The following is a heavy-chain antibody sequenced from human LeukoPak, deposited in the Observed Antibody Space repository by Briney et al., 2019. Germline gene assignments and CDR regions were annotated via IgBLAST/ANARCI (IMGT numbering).Heavy chain of an antibody. D-gene: IGHD1-26*01. CDR3: AKASGSYFRLVYFDY. J-gene: IGHJ4*02. Sequence: GGSLRLSCAASGFTYSSHAMNWVRQAPGKGLEWVSTISGSGGSTYYADSVKGRFTISRDNSKNTLYLQMNSLRAEDTAVYYCAKASGSYFRLVYFDYWGQGTLVTVSS. CDR1: GFTYSSHA. CDR2: ISGSGGST. V-gene: IGHV3-23*01.